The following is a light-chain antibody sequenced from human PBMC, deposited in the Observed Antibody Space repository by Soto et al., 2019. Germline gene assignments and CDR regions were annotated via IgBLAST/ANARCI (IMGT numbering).Light chain of an antibody. CDR2: GAS. CDR1: QSFTNTY. Sequence: EIVLTQSPGTLSLSPGERATLSCRASQSFTNTYLAWYQQKPGQAPRLLIYGASSRATGIPDRFSGSGSGTDFTLTISRLEPEDFAVYYCQQYGSSFTFGPGTKVDIK. CDR3: QQYGSSFT. J-gene: IGKJ3*01. V-gene: IGKV3-20*01.